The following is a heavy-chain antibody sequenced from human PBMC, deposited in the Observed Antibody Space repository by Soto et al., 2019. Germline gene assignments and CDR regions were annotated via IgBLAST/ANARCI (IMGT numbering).Heavy chain of an antibody. CDR2: ISDDGARI. D-gene: IGHD1-1*01. Sequence: GGSLRLSCVASGFAFDQYLMHWVRQAAGKGLEWVSRISDDGARIDYADFVKGRFTIARDNAKNTLFLQMRSLRGEDTAVYYCTRGPRPSSTGTAALWGRGDIVNVSS. CDR1: GFAFDQYL. V-gene: IGHV3-74*01. J-gene: IGHJ4*02. CDR3: TRGPRPSSTGTAAL.